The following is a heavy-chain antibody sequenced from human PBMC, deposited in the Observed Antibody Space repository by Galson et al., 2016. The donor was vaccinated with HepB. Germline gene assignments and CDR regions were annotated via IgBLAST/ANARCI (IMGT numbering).Heavy chain of an antibody. CDR1: GFVFSNFG. J-gene: IGHJ4*02. CDR3: AKERLVRRIFDH. CDR2: ISTRRTT. V-gene: IGHV3-23*01. D-gene: IGHD1-1*01. Sequence: SLRLSCAASGFVFSNFGLSWVRQAPGKGLEWVASISTRRTTYYSDSVQDRFTISRDNSNNTLYLQMNGLRAEDTAVYYCAKERLVRRIFDHWGQGTLLTV.